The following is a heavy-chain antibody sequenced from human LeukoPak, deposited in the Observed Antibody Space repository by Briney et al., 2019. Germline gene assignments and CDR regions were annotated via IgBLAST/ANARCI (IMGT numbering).Heavy chain of an antibody. CDR2: IKKDGSEK. Sequence: GGSLRLSCAASGISFSDYWMHWVRQAPGKGLEWVANIKKDGSEKYYVDSVKGRFTISRDNAKNSLYLQMNSLRAEDTAVYFCAGGSGWVTDSWGQGTLVTVSA. CDR1: GISFSDYW. D-gene: IGHD6-19*01. CDR3: AGGSGWVTDS. V-gene: IGHV3-7*01. J-gene: IGHJ4*02.